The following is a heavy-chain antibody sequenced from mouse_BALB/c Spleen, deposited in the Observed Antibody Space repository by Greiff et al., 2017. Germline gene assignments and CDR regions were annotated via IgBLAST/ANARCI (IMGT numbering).Heavy chain of an antibody. Sequence: VQLVDSGPGLLAPSQSRSITFPVPGFSLSRYRVHWVRQPPGKGLGWLGLIWGGGSTDYNSALKSRLSISKDNSKSQVFLKMNSLQTDDTAMYYCARKDYYGSIDAMDYWGQGTSVTVSS. CDR1: GFSLSRYR. V-gene: IGHV2-6-4*01. D-gene: IGHD1-1*01. J-gene: IGHJ4*01. CDR2: IWGGGST. CDR3: ARKDYYGSIDAMDY.